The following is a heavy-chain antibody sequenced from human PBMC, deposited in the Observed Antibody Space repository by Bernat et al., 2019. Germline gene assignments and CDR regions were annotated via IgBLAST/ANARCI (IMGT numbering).Heavy chain of an antibody. V-gene: IGHV3-30*19. CDR1: GFTFSSYG. Sequence: QVQLVESGGGVVQPGRSLRLSCAASGFTFSSYGMHWVRQAPGKGLEWVAVIWYDGSNKYYADSVKGRFTISRDNSKNTLYLQMNSLRAEDTAVYYCAREMVRGKAFNAFDIWGQGTMVTVSS. CDR3: AREMVRGKAFNAFDI. J-gene: IGHJ3*02. CDR2: IWYDGSNK. D-gene: IGHD3-10*01.